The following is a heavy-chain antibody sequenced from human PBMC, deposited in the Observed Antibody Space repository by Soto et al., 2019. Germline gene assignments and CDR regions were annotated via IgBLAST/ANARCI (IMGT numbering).Heavy chain of an antibody. Sequence: SVRVSCKASGGTFNSYAISWVRQAPGQGLEWMGGIIPIFGTANYAQKFQGRGTITADESTSTAYMELSSLRSEDTAVYYCARDSPDSSGYYSAFDIWGQGTMVTVS. CDR2: IIPIFGTA. V-gene: IGHV1-69*13. D-gene: IGHD3-22*01. CDR3: ARDSPDSSGYYSAFDI. J-gene: IGHJ3*02. CDR1: GGTFNSYA.